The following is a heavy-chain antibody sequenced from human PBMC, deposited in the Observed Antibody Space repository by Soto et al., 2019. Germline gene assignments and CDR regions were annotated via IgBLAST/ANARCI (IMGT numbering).Heavy chain of an antibody. CDR1: GFTFSSYV. V-gene: IGHV3-23*01. J-gene: IGHJ4*02. CDR2: ISGSGGST. CDR3: ARAPQAAARPGYFDY. D-gene: IGHD6-6*01. Sequence: EVQLLESGGGLVQPGGSLRLSCAASGFTFSSYVMSWVRQAPGKGLEWVSAISGSGGSTYYADSVKGRFTISRDNSKNTLYLQMNSLRAEDTAVYYCARAPQAAARPGYFDYWGQGTLVTVSS.